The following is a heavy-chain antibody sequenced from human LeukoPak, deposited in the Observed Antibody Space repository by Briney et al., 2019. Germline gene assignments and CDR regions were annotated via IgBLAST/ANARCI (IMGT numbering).Heavy chain of an antibody. J-gene: IGHJ4*02. Sequence: SETLSLTCTVSGGSIRSYYWSWIRQPPGMGLKWIGYIYYSGSTNYNPSLKSRVSISVDTSKNQFSLKLSSVTAADTAVYYCARTGSTVTMLYPFDHWGQGTLVTVSS. CDR2: IYYSGST. V-gene: IGHV4-59*01. D-gene: IGHD4-17*01. CDR1: GGSIRSYY. CDR3: ARTGSTVTMLYPFDH.